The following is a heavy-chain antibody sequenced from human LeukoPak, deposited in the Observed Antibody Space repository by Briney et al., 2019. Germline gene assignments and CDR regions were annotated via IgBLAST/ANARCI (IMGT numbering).Heavy chain of an antibody. Sequence: PGGSLRLSCAASGFTVSSNYMSWVRQAPGKGLEWVSVIYSGGSTYYADSVKGRFTISRDNSKNTLYLQMNSLRAEDTAVYYCARLFAGNAFDIWGQGTMVTVSS. CDR2: IYSGGST. CDR3: ARLFAGNAFDI. CDR1: GFTVSSNY. D-gene: IGHD3-10*01. J-gene: IGHJ3*02. V-gene: IGHV3-66*04.